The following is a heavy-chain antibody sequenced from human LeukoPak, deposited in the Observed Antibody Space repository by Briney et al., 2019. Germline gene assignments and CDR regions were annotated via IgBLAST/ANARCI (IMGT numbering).Heavy chain of an antibody. J-gene: IGHJ3*02. CDR3: ARSGSGSYYGAFDI. D-gene: IGHD3-10*01. Sequence: SGTLSLTCTVSGGSISSYYRSWIRQPPGKGLEWIGYIYYSGSTNYNPSLKSRVTISVDTSKNQFSLKLSSVTAADTAVYYCARSGSGSYYGAFDIWGQGTMVTVSS. CDR1: GGSISSYY. CDR2: IYYSGST. V-gene: IGHV4-59*01.